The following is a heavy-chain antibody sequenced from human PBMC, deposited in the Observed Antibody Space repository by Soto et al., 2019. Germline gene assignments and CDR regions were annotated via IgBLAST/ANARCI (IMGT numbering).Heavy chain of an antibody. Sequence: QVQLVQSGAEVKKPGASVKVSCKASGYTFTSYDINWVRQATGQGLEWMGWMNPNSGNTGYAQKFQGRVTMTRNTSISTPYMELSSLRSEDTAVYYCARQHSSSGPFDYWGQGTLVTVSS. CDR1: GYTFTSYD. V-gene: IGHV1-8*01. CDR3: ARQHSSSGPFDY. D-gene: IGHD6-13*01. J-gene: IGHJ4*02. CDR2: MNPNSGNT.